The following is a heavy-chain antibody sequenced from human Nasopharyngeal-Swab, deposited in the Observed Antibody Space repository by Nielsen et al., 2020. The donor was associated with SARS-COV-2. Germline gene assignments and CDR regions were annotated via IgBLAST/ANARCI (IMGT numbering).Heavy chain of an antibody. CDR2: ISSSGSTI. CDR3: ARKGLYDSSCYPFDP. CDR1: GFTFSSYE. Sequence: GESLKISCAASGFTFSSYEMNWVRQAPGKGLEWVSYISSSGSTIYYADSVKGRFTISRDNAKNSLYLQMNSLRAEDTAVYYCARKGLYDSSCYPFDPWGQGTLVTVSS. D-gene: IGHD3-22*01. J-gene: IGHJ5*02. V-gene: IGHV3-48*03.